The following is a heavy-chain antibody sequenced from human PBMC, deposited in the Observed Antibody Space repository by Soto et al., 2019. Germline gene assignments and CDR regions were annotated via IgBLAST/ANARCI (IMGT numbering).Heavy chain of an antibody. Sequence: QVQLVQSGAEVKKPGSSVKVSCKASGGTFSRYAISWVRQAPGHGLEWMGGLIPISGTANYAQKFQGRVTITADESTSTAYMELSSLRAEDTAVYYCTRVSRDDYVWGSYRNYYYYCMDVWGQGTTVTVAS. CDR1: GGTFSRYA. CDR2: LIPISGTA. CDR3: TRVSRDDYVWGSYRNYYYYCMDV. V-gene: IGHV1-69*01. J-gene: IGHJ6*02. D-gene: IGHD3-16*02.